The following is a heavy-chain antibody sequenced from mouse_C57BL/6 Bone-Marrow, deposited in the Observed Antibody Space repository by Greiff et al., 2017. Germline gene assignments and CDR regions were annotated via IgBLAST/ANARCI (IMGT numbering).Heavy chain of an antibody. CDR3: ARGPLYYGAGWFAY. Sequence: QVQLKQSGAELMKPGASVKLSCKATGYTFTGYWIEWVKQRPGHGLEWIGEILPGSGSTNYNEKFKGKATFTADTSSHTAYMQLSSLTTEDSSIYYCARGPLYYGAGWFAYWGQGTLVTVSA. CDR1: GYTFTGYW. J-gene: IGHJ3*01. V-gene: IGHV1-9*01. CDR2: ILPGSGST. D-gene: IGHD1-1*01.